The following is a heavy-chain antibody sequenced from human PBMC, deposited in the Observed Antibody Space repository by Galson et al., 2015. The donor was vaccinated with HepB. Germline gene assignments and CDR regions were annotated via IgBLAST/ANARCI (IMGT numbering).Heavy chain of an antibody. CDR2: IYHSGST. Sequence: SETLSLTCAVSGGSISSSNWWSWVRQPPGKGLEWVGEIYHSGSTNYNPSLKSRVTISVDKSKNQFSLKLSSVTAADTAVYYCARDRIGLNYYDSSGYYYGHGFDYWGQGTLVTVSS. CDR3: ARDRIGLNYYDSSGYYYGHGFDY. J-gene: IGHJ4*02. D-gene: IGHD3-22*01. V-gene: IGHV4-4*02. CDR1: GGSISSSNW.